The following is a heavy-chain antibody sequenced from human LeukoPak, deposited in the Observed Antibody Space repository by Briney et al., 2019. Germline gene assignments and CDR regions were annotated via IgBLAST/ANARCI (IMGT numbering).Heavy chain of an antibody. V-gene: IGHV4-34*01. D-gene: IGHD6-13*01. Sequence: SETLSLTCAVYGGSFSGYYWSWIRQPPGKGLEWIGEINHSGSTNYNPSLKSRVTISVDTSKNQFSLKLSSVTAADTAVYYCARGNLGAAAKEFDPWGQGTLVTVSS. J-gene: IGHJ5*02. CDR1: GGSFSGYY. CDR3: ARGNLGAAAKEFDP. CDR2: INHSGST.